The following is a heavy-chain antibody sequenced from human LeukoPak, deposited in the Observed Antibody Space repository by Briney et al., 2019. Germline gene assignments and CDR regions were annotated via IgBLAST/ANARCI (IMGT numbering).Heavy chain of an antibody. Sequence: GGSLRLSCAASGFTFSSYSMSWVRQAPGKGLEWVSSISSTSSSIYYADSVKGRFTISRDNAKNSLYLQMNSLRAEDTAVYYCAELGITMIGGVWGKGTTVTISS. CDR3: AELGITMIGGV. CDR1: GFTFSSYS. D-gene: IGHD3-10*02. CDR2: ISSTSSSI. V-gene: IGHV3-21*01. J-gene: IGHJ6*04.